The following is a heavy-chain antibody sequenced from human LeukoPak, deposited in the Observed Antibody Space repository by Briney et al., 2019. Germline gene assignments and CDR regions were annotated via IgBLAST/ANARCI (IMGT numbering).Heavy chain of an antibody. CDR2: ISSTSAYT. V-gene: IGHV3-11*06. Sequence: GGSLRLSCAASGFPFTSGFTFSDHYMSWIRQAPGKGLEWVSYISSTSAYTSYADSVKGRFTISRDNANNSLFLQMNGLRAEDTAIYSCARGGTGDFAYWGQGTLVTVSS. J-gene: IGHJ4*02. D-gene: IGHD2-8*02. CDR1: GFPFTSGFTFSDHY. CDR3: ARGGTGDFAY.